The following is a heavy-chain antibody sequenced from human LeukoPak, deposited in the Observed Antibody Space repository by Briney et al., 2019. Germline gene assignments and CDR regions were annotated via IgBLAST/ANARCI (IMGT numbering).Heavy chain of an antibody. J-gene: IGHJ6*03. D-gene: IGHD2-2*01. CDR1: GFTFTTYY. CDR3: ARGPSDYLDV. CDR2: ISSSTTYI. V-gene: IGHV3-21*01. Sequence: GGSLRLSCAASGFTFTTYYMNWVRQAPGKGLEWVSSISSSTTYIYYADSVKGRFTFSRDNAENSLYLQMNSLRAEDTAVNYCARGPSDYLDVWGIGTTVTVSS.